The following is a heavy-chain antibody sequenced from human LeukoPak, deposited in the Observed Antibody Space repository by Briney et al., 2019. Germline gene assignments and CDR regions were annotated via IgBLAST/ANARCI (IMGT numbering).Heavy chain of an antibody. V-gene: IGHV5-51*01. CDR3: ARHRDYSGSRYLHL. CDR1: GYSFTTYW. CDR2: IYPGDSDT. D-gene: IGHD4-23*01. Sequence: AESLMFSSKGSGYSFTTYWIGWVRQMPGKGLEWMGIIYPGDSDTRYSPSFQGQVTISADRSTTTAYLQWNSLKASDTAMYYCARHRDYSGSRYLHLWAQGPLVTVSS. J-gene: IGHJ5*02.